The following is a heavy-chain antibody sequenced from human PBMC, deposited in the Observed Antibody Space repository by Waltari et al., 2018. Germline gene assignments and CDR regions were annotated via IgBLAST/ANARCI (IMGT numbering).Heavy chain of an antibody. J-gene: IGHJ4*02. CDR3: ASNPPVAGTRYYFDY. Sequence: EVQLVESGGGLVKPGGSLRLSCAASGFTFSSYSMNWVRQAPGNGLEWVSSISSSSSYIYYADSVKGRFTISRDNAKNSLYLQMNSLRAEDTAVYYCASNPPVAGTRYYFDYWGQGTLVTVSS. D-gene: IGHD6-19*01. CDR1: GFTFSSYS. CDR2: ISSSSSYI. V-gene: IGHV3-21*01.